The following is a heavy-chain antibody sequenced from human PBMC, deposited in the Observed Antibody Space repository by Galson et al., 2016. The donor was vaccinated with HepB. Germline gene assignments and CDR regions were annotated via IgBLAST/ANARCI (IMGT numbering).Heavy chain of an antibody. J-gene: IGHJ5*02. CDR1: GFSLSSYW. D-gene: IGHD3-22*01. Sequence: SLRLSCAASGFSLSSYWMSWVRQAPGKGLEWVASIDHSERERDYVDSVEGRLTISRDNAKNALYLQMNSLRVEDTAVYHCVRKRYYYENKKGWFDLWGQGALVTVSS. CDR3: VRKRYYYENKKGWFDL. CDR2: IDHSERER. V-gene: IGHV3-7*03.